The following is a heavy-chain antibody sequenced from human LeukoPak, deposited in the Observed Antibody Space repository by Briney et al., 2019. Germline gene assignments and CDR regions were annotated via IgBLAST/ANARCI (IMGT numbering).Heavy chain of an antibody. Sequence: ASVKVSCKASGYTFTSYAMHWVRQAPGQRLEWMGWINAGNGNTKYSQKFQGRVTITADKSTSTAYMELSSLRSEDTAVYYCARSYLIYGSGSYYNVPPDYWGQGTLVTVSS. J-gene: IGHJ4*02. CDR2: INAGNGNT. CDR1: GYTFTSYA. V-gene: IGHV1-3*01. D-gene: IGHD3-10*01. CDR3: ARSYLIYGSGSYYNVPPDY.